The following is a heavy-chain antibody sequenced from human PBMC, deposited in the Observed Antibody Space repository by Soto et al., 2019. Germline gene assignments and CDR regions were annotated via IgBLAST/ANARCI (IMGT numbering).Heavy chain of an antibody. CDR3: AKALEAYGYVFEFDS. D-gene: IGHD3-16*01. CDR1: GFTFSSSA. Sequence: EVQLLQSGGGLVQRGGSLRLSCAASGFTFSSSAMNWVRQAPGKGLEWVSSISGTGGRTYNADSVKGRFTISRDNSKNTLYLQMNSLRAEDTAVYYCAKALEAYGYVFEFDSWGQGTLVTVSS. J-gene: IGHJ4*02. CDR2: ISGTGGRT. V-gene: IGHV3-23*01.